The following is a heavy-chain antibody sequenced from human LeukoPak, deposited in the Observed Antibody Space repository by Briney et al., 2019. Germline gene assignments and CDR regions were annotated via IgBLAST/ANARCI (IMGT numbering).Heavy chain of an antibody. CDR2: IYTSGST. Sequence: SETLSLTCTVSGGSISSGSYYWGWIRQPAGKGLEWIGRIYTSGSTNYNPSLKSRGTISVDTSKNQFSLTLSSVTAADTAVYYCAGWHNYYGSGSYYQGFDYWGQGTLVTVSS. J-gene: IGHJ4*02. D-gene: IGHD3-10*01. CDR1: GGSISSGSYY. CDR3: AGWHNYYGSGSYYQGFDY. V-gene: IGHV4-61*02.